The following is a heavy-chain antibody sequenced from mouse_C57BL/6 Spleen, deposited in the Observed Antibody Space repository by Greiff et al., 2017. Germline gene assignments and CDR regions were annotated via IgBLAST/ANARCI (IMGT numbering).Heavy chain of an antibody. Sequence: QVQLKQSGAELARPGASVKLSCKASGYTFTSYGISWVKQRTGQGLEWIGEIYPRSGNTYYNEKFKGKATLTADKSSSTAYMELRSLTSEDSAVYFCASEKDAMDYWGQGTSVTVSS. CDR3: ASEKDAMDY. CDR2: IYPRSGNT. V-gene: IGHV1-81*01. CDR1: GYTFTSYG. J-gene: IGHJ4*01.